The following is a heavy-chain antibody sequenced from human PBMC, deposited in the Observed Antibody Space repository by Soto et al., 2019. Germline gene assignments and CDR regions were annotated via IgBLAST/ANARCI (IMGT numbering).Heavy chain of an antibody. Sequence: QVQLVESGGGVVQPGTSLRLSCTASGFTFNSYGIHWVRQAPGKGLEWLALIEYNAKNRFYADSVKGRFSISRDNSRNTVYLQVNGRRAEDTAVYYCARDGDDYCSGTRFFHYYGVDVWGQGTTVIVSS. CDR1: GFTFNSYG. V-gene: IGHV3-33*05. CDR3: ARDGDDYCSGTRFFHYYGVDV. D-gene: IGHD2-15*01. J-gene: IGHJ6*02. CDR2: IEYNAKNR.